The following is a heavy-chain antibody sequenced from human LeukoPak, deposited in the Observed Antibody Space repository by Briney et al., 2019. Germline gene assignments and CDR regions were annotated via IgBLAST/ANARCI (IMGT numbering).Heavy chain of an antibody. Sequence: GESLKISCEGSTYSFTSYWIGWVRQMPGKGLEWMGIIYPCDSDTRYSPSFQGQVTISADKSISTAYLQWSSLKASDTAMYYCARDSAAGSIWFDPWGQGTLVTVSS. V-gene: IGHV5-51*01. D-gene: IGHD6-13*01. CDR3: ARDSAAGSIWFDP. CDR2: IYPCDSDT. CDR1: TYSFTSYW. J-gene: IGHJ5*02.